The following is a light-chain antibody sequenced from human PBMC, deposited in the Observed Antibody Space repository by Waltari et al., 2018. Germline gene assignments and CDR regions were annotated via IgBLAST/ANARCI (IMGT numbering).Light chain of an antibody. Sequence: QSPATLSLSPGERATLSCRASQSVSSYLAWYQQKPGQAPRLLIYDASNRATGIPARFSGSGSGTDFTLTITSLEPEDFTVYYCQHRSDWPLTFGGGTKVEIK. CDR2: DAS. CDR3: QHRSDWPLT. CDR1: QSVSSY. J-gene: IGKJ4*01. V-gene: IGKV3-11*01.